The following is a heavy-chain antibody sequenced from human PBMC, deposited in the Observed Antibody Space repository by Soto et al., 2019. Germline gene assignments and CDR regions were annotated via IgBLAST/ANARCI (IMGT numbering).Heavy chain of an antibody. CDR1: GFSFFSYA. CDR2: IIDCGGNT. J-gene: IGHJ4*02. D-gene: IGHD6-19*01. Sequence: GGSLTLCCTCYGFSFFSYAMRCVRQAPGRGLEWTSSIIDCGGNTYYADSVKGRLVVSRDNDKYTVSVDMSSLTDEDTAVYFCARGGVVDGTEWGQGTLI. CDR3: ARGGVVDGTE. V-gene: IGHV3-23*01.